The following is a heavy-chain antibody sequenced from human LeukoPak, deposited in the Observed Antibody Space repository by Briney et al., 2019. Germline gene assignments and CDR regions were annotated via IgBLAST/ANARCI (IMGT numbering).Heavy chain of an antibody. CDR3: ARDSVHCCIFDY. CDR2: ISSSSSYI. D-gene: IGHD5/OR15-5a*01. CDR1: GFTFSSYS. V-gene: IGHV3-21*01. Sequence: PGGSLRLSCAASGFTFSSYSMNWVRQAPGKGLEWVSSISSSSSYIYYADSVKGRFTISRDNAKNSLYLQMNSLRAEDTAVYYCARDSVHCCIFDYWGQGTLVTVSS. J-gene: IGHJ4*02.